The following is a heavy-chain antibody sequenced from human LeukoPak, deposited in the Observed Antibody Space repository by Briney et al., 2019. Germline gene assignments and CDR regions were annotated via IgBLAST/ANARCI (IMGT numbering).Heavy chain of an antibody. CDR2: ISHDGSNK. D-gene: IGHD6-13*01. Sequence: GRSLRLSCAASGFTFSNYGLHWVRQAPGKGLEWVAFISHDGSNKYYADSVKGRFTISRDNSKKTLYLQMSSLRPEDTAVYYCAKGGAAADLDYWGQGTLVTVSS. CDR3: AKGGAAADLDY. CDR1: GFTFSNYG. J-gene: IGHJ4*02. V-gene: IGHV3-30*18.